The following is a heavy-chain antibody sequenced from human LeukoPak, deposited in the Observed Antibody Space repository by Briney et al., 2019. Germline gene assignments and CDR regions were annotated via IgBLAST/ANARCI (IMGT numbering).Heavy chain of an antibody. J-gene: IGHJ5*02. CDR1: GGSISSGSYY. D-gene: IGHD3-9*01. V-gene: IGHV4-61*01. CDR2: IYYSGST. CDR3: AAEAGIRDFDWWEGHWFDP. Sequence: SQTLSLTCTVSGGSISSGSYYWSWIRQPPGKGLKWIGYIYYSGSTNYNPSLKSRVTISVDTSKNQFSLKLSSVTAADTAVYFFAAEAGIRDFDWWEGHWFDPWGQGTLVTVSS.